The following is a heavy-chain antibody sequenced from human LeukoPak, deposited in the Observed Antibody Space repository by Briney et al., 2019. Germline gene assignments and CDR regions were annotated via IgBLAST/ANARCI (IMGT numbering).Heavy chain of an antibody. D-gene: IGHD3-22*01. CDR3: AREGDSSGYYYEH. Sequence: PSETLSLTCAVYGGSFSGYYWSWIRQPPGKGLEWIGEINHSGSTNYNPSLKSRVTISVDTSKNQFSLKLSSVTAADTVVYYCAREGDSSGYYYEHWGQGTLSPSPQ. CDR1: GGSFSGYY. CDR2: INHSGST. J-gene: IGHJ4*02. V-gene: IGHV4-34*01.